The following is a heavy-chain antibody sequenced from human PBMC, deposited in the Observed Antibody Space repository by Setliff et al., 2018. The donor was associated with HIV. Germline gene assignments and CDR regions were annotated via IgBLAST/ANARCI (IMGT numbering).Heavy chain of an antibody. V-gene: IGHV3-33*01. CDR1: GFTFSSYG. Sequence: GSLKISCAASGFTFSSYGMHWVRQAPGKGLEWVAVIWYDGSNKYSADSVKGRFTISRDNSKNTLYLQMNSLRAEDTAVYYCARDSGRITMVRGVNDYWGQGTLVTVSS. CDR2: IWYDGSNK. D-gene: IGHD3-10*01. CDR3: ARDSGRITMVRGVNDY. J-gene: IGHJ4*02.